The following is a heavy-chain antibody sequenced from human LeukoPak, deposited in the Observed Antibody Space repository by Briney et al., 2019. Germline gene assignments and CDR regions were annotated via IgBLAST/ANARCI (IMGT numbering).Heavy chain of an antibody. V-gene: IGHV1-18*01. D-gene: IGHD6-6*01. CDR1: GYTFSSYG. CDR3: ARDYLAAPAY. CDR2: ISPLSGNT. J-gene: IGHJ4*02. Sequence: ASVKVSCKSSGYTFSSYGINWGRQAPGQGLEWMGWISPLSGNTDYAQNFQGRVTMTTDTSSSTAYMELRSLRSDDTAIYYCARDYLAAPAYWGQGTLVTVSS.